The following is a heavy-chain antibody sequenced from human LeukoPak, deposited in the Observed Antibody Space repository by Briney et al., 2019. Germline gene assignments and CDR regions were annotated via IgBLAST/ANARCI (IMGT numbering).Heavy chain of an antibody. CDR2: TYYNSNWYK. Sequence: SQTLSLTCAISGDSVSTSSAGWNWIRQSPSRGLEWLGRTYYNSNWYKDYAPSVKSRITINPDTSKNHFSLQLNSVTPDDTAVYYCARRWLQSGFDYWGQGTLATVSS. J-gene: IGHJ4*02. D-gene: IGHD5-24*01. CDR3: ARRWLQSGFDY. CDR1: GDSVSTSSAG. V-gene: IGHV6-1*01.